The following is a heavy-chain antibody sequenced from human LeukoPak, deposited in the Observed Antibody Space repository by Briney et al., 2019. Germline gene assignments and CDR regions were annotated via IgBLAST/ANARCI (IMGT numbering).Heavy chain of an antibody. CDR1: GFTFSSYA. CDR3: AKRHV. Sequence: PGGSLRLSCAASGFTFSSYAMHWVRQAPGKGLEWVAVISYDGSNKYYADSVKGRFTISRDNSKNTLYLQMNSLRAEDTAVYYCAKRHVWGQGTLVTVSS. J-gene: IGHJ4*02. CDR2: ISYDGSNK. V-gene: IGHV3-30*04.